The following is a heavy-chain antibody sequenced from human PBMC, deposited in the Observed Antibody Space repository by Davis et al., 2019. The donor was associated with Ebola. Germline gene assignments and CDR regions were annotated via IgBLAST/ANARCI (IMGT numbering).Heavy chain of an antibody. Sequence: SVKVSCKASGGTFSGYAISWVRQAPGQGLEWMGGIMPTYGSSKYAQKFQGRVTIIADESTSTAYMELSSLRSEDTAVYYCAGSGYSSGWYGFDLWGRGTLVTVSS. CDR1: GGTFSGYA. J-gene: IGHJ2*01. V-gene: IGHV1-69*13. CDR3: AGSGYSSGWYGFDL. D-gene: IGHD6-19*01. CDR2: IMPTYGSS.